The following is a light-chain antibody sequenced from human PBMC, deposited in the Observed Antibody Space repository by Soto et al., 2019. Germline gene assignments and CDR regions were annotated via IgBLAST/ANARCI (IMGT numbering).Light chain of an antibody. CDR2: STN. CDR1: SGSVSTSYY. V-gene: IGLV8-61*01. CDR3: VLYMGSGISV. J-gene: IGLJ1*01. Sequence: QTVLTQDPSFSVSPGGTVTLTCGLSSGSVSTSYYPIWYQQTPGQAPRTLIYSTNTRSSGVPGRFSGSILGNQAALTITGAQADDESDYYCVLYMGSGISVFGTGTKVTVL.